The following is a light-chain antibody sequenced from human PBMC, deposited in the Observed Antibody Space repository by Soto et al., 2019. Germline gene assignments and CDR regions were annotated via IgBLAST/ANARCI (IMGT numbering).Light chain of an antibody. J-gene: IGLJ1*01. CDR1: SSDVGTYHL. CDR2: EVN. CDR3: CSYAGSSTYV. Sequence: HSALTQPASVSGSPGQSITISCTGTSSDVGTYHLVSWYQQHPGKAPKLMIYEVNKRPSGVSNRFSGSKSGNTASLTISGLKAEDEADYYCCSYAGSSTYVFGTGTKLTVL. V-gene: IGLV2-23*02.